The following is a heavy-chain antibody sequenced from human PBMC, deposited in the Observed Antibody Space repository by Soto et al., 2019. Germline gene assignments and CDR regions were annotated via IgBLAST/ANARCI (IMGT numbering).Heavy chain of an antibody. Sequence: ASLKVSCKSSGFSFPGYYIHWLRQAPGQVLEWMGWINAHSGGTEYAQKFQGRVTLTRDTSIATAYLTLTSLTSDDTALYYCAKDLTRQLAYWLDPWGQGTQVTVSS. D-gene: IGHD6-6*01. J-gene: IGHJ5*02. CDR3: AKDLTRQLAYWLDP. CDR2: INAHSGGT. CDR1: GFSFPGYY. V-gene: IGHV1-2*02.